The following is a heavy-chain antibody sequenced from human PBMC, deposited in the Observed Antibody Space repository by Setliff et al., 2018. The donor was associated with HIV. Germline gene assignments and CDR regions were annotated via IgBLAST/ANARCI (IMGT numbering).Heavy chain of an antibody. CDR2: VNTVGGGA. V-gene: IGHV1-46*01. D-gene: IGHD2-15*01. Sequence: EASVKVSCKASGYTFTGYYVHWVRQAPGQGLEWMGVVNTVGGGASYAQKFQGRLTVTRDTSTSTVYMELSSLRSEDTAVYYCAREGQVVVTAKGFDYWG. CDR1: GYTFTGYY. CDR3: AREGQVVVTAKGFDY. J-gene: IGHJ4*01.